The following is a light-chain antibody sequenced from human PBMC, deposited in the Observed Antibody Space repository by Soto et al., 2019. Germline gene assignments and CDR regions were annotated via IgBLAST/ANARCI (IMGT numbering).Light chain of an antibody. V-gene: IGLV2-14*01. J-gene: IGLJ2*01. CDR2: DVS. Sequence: QSALTQPASVSGSPGQSITISCTGTSSDVGGYNYVSWYQQHPGKAPKLMIYDVSNRPSGVSNRFSGSKSGNTASLTISGLQAEDEADYYCSPYTSSSTDVVFGGGTQLTVL. CDR3: SPYTSSSTDVV. CDR1: SSDVGGYNY.